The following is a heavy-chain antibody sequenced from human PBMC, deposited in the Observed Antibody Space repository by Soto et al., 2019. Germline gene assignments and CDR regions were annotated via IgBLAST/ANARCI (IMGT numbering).Heavy chain of an antibody. Sequence: QVQLVQSGAEVKKPGASVKVSCKASGYTFTSYGISWVRQAPGQGLEWMGWISAYNGNTNYAQKLQGRVTMTTDTSTSTAYIELRSLRSDDTAVYYCASPRHYDFWSGYYPAGGYYYGMDVWGQGTTVTVSS. CDR3: ASPRHYDFWSGYYPAGGYYYGMDV. V-gene: IGHV1-18*01. D-gene: IGHD3-3*01. CDR1: GYTFTSYG. CDR2: ISAYNGNT. J-gene: IGHJ6*02.